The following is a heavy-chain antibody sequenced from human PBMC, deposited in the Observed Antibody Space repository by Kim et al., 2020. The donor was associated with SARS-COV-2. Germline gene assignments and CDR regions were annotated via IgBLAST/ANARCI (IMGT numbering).Heavy chain of an antibody. CDR3: ARLWGGYYNLVYFDY. CDR2: IYYSGST. J-gene: IGHJ4*01. CDR1: GGSISSSSYY. D-gene: IGHD3-3*01. V-gene: IGHV4-39*01. Sequence: SETLSLTCTVSGGSISSSSYYWGWIRQPPGKGLEWIGSIYYSGSTYYNPSLKSRVTISVDTSKNQFSLKLSSVTAADTAVYYCARLWGGYYNLVYFDYWG.